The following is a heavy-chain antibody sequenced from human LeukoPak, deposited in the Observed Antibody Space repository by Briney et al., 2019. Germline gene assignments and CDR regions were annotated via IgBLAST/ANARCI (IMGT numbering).Heavy chain of an antibody. J-gene: IGHJ4*02. CDR1: GYSFTRYW. CDR3: ARQITDQSSGYDSIDY. D-gene: IGHD5-12*01. V-gene: IGHV5-51*01. CDR2: IYPGDSDT. Sequence: GESLKISCKGSGYSFTRYWIGWVRQMPGKGLEWMGIIYPGDSDTRYSPSFEGQVTISADKSFTTAYLQWSSLKASDTAMYYCARQITDQSSGYDSIDYWGQGTLVTVSS.